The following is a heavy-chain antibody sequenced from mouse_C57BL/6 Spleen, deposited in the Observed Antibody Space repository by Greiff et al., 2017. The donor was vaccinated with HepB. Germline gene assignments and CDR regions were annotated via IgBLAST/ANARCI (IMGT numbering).Heavy chain of an antibody. CDR2: FYPGSGSI. Sequence: QVQLQQSGAELVKPGASVKLSCKASGYTFTEYTIHWVKQRSGQGLEWIGWFYPGSGSIKYNEKFKDKATLTADKSSSTVYMELRRLTSEDSAVYFCAKHERLDDGYYVDYFDYWGQGTTLTVSS. D-gene: IGHD2-3*01. CDR1: GYTFTEYT. J-gene: IGHJ2*01. V-gene: IGHV1-62-2*01. CDR3: AKHERLDDGYYVDYFDY.